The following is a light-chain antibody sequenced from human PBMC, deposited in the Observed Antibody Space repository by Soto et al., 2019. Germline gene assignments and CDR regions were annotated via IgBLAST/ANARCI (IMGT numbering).Light chain of an antibody. CDR1: QDINNY. CDR2: SAS. Sequence: DILMTQSPSSLSASVGDRVTITCRASQDINNYLAWYQQKPGKVPKLLIYSASSLQSGVPSRFSGSGSGTEFTLTLSSLQSEDVATYYCQKHDFAPFSFGPGTKVDIK. V-gene: IGKV1-27*01. CDR3: QKHDFAPFS. J-gene: IGKJ3*01.